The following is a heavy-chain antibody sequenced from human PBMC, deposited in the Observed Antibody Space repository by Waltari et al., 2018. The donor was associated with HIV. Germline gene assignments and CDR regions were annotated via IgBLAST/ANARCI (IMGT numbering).Heavy chain of an antibody. CDR1: GGSISSYY. Sequence: QVQLQESGPGLVKPSETLSLTCTVSGGSISSYYWSWIRQPPGKGLEWIGYIYYSGSTNYNPSLKSRVTISVDTSKNQFSLKLSSVTAADTAVYYCARHETPMIDYWGQGTLVTVSS. CDR2: IYYSGST. CDR3: ARHETPMIDY. V-gene: IGHV4-59*08. D-gene: IGHD3-22*01. J-gene: IGHJ4*02.